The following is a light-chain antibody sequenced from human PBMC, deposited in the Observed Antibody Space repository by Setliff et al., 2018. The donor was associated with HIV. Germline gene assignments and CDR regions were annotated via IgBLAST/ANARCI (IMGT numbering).Light chain of an antibody. V-gene: IGLV2-14*03. CDR2: DVS. CDR3: SSSISSSTYV. J-gene: IGLJ1*01. Sequence: QSVLTQPASVSASPGQSIAVSCTGTSSDIGGYNYVSWYQQHPGKAPKLIIYDVSNRPSGVSDRFSGSKSGNTASLTISGLQPEDEADYYCSSSISSSTYVFGTGTKSPS. CDR1: SSDIGGYNY.